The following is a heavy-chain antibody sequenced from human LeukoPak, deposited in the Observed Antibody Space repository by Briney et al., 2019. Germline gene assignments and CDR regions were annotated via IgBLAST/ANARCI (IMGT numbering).Heavy chain of an antibody. CDR2: IKQDGNEK. V-gene: IGHV3-7*03. D-gene: IGHD4-17*01. CDR3: AREKSYGADFDY. Sequence: GGSLRLSCAASGFAFSTYWMSWARQAPGKGLEWVANIKQDGNEKYYVDSVKGRFTISRDNAKNSLYLQMNSLRAEDTAVYYCAREKSYGADFDYWGQGTLVTVSS. J-gene: IGHJ4*02. CDR1: GFAFSTYW.